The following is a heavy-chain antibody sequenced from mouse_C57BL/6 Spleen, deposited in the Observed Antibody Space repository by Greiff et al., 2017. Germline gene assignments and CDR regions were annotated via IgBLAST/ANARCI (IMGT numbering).Heavy chain of an antibody. J-gene: IGHJ2*01. CDR3: ARCYSNFFFDY. D-gene: IGHD2-5*01. V-gene: IGHV1-50*01. CDR1: GYTFTSYW. Sequence: QVQLQQPGAELVKPGASVKLSCKASGYTFTSYWMQWVKQRPGQGLEWIGEIDPSDSYTNYNQKFKGKATLTVDTSSSTAYMQLSSLTSEDSAVYYCARCYSNFFFDYWGQGTTLTVSS. CDR2: IDPSDSYT.